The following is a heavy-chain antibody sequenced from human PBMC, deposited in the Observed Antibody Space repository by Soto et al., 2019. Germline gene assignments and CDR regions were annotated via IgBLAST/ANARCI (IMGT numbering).Heavy chain of an antibody. CDR3: AGGIAARHPDY. V-gene: IGHV3-33*01. J-gene: IGHJ4*02. D-gene: IGHD6-6*01. CDR1: GFTFSSYG. Sequence: GGSLRLSCAASGFTFSSYGMHWVRQAPGKGLEWVAVIWYDGSNKYYADSVKGRFTISRDNSKNTLYLQMNSLRAEDTAVYYCAGGIAARHPDYWGQGTLVTVSS. CDR2: IWYDGSNK.